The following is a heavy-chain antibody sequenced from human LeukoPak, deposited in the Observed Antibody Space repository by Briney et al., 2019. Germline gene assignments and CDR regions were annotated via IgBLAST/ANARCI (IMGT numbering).Heavy chain of an antibody. V-gene: IGHV1-46*01. CDR3: ASIQLWLSENWFDP. CDR2: VNPSDNSR. D-gene: IGHD5-18*01. CDR1: GYTLSSSY. Sequence: ASVKVSCKASGYTLSSSYMHWVRQAPGQGLEWMGVVNPSDNSRTYAQKFQGRVTMTRDRSTSTVYMELSSLRSEDTAVYYCASIQLWLSENWFDPWGQGTLVTVSS. J-gene: IGHJ5*02.